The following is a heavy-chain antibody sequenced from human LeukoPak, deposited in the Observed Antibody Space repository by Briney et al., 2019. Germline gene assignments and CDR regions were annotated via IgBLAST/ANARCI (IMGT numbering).Heavy chain of an antibody. J-gene: IGHJ4*02. V-gene: IGHV3-23*01. CDR1: GFTFSSYG. D-gene: IGHD5-18*01. CDR3: ARDRESYGEFDY. CDR2: ISGSGGST. Sequence: PGGSLRLSCVASGFTFSSYGMSWVRQAPGKGLEWVSAISGSGGSTYYADSVKGRFTIPRDNAKNSLYLQMNSLRAEDTAVYYCARDRESYGEFDYWGQGTLVTVSS.